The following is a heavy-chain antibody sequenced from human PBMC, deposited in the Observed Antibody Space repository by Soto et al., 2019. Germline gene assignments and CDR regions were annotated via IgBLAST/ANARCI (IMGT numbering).Heavy chain of an antibody. CDR1: GFSFNSRY. J-gene: IGHJ4*02. Sequence: EEQLVESGGGLVQPGGSLRLSCAASGFSFNSRYMTWVRQPPGKGLEWVSSINRDSSIVYYADSVRGRFTISRDKAHNSLYLQMNSLCADATAGYFCLHGDYYGGQGTLVIVSS. CDR2: INRDSSIV. CDR3: LHGDYY. D-gene: IGHD2-21*02. V-gene: IGHV3-48*01.